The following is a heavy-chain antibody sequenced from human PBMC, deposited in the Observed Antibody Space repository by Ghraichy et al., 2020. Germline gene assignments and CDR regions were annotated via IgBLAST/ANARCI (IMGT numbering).Heavy chain of an antibody. CDR3: ARLEWVVVPAATHNWFDP. D-gene: IGHD2-2*01. CDR2: IYYSGST. J-gene: IGHJ5*02. V-gene: IGHV4-59*08. Sequence: SETLSLTCTVSGGSISSYYWSWIRQPPGKGLEWIGYIYYSGSTNYNPSLKSRVTISVDTSKNQFSLKLSSVTAADTAVYYCARLEWVVVPAATHNWFDPWGQGTLVTVSS. CDR1: GGSISSYY.